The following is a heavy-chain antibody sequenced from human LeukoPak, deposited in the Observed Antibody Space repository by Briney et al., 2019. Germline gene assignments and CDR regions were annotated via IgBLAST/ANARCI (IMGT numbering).Heavy chain of an antibody. Sequence: GGSLRLSCAASGFTFSSYEMNWVRQAPGKGLEWVSSISSSSTFIYYADSLKGRFTISRDNAKNSLFLQMNSLRAEDTAVYYCARDGSGRVPEMSAPDYWGQGTLVTVSS. J-gene: IGHJ4*02. CDR2: ISSSSTFI. V-gene: IGHV3-21*01. CDR1: GFTFSSYE. D-gene: IGHD3-10*01. CDR3: ARDGSGRVPEMSAPDY.